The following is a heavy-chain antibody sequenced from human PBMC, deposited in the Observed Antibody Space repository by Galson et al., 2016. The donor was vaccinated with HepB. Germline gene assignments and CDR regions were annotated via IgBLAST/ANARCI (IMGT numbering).Heavy chain of an antibody. CDR3: ARSNDYGDYYFDY. CDR1: GFTFSSYA. CDR2: ISYDGSNK. D-gene: IGHD4-17*01. J-gene: IGHJ4*02. V-gene: IGHV3-30-3*01. Sequence: SLRLSCAASGFTFSSYAMHWVRQAPGKGLEWVAVISYDGSNKYYADSVKGRFTISRDNAKNSLYLQMNSLRAEDTAVYYCARSNDYGDYYFDYWGQGTLVTVSS.